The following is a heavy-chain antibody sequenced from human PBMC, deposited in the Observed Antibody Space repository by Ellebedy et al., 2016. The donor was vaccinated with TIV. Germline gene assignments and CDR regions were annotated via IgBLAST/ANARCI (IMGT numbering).Heavy chain of an antibody. D-gene: IGHD6-19*01. CDR1: GFTFSNAW. J-gene: IGHJ6*02. CDR2: IKSKTDGGTT. Sequence: GGSLRLSXAASGFTFSNAWMSWVRQAPGKGLEWVGRIKSKTDGGTTDYAAPVKGRFTISRDDSKNTLYLQMNSLKTEDTAVYYCTTPLAVAGTLYYYGMDVWGQGTTVTVSS. V-gene: IGHV3-15*01. CDR3: TTPLAVAGTLYYYGMDV.